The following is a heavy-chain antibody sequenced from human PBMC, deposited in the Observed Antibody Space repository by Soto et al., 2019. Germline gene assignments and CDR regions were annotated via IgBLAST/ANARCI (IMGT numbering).Heavy chain of an antibody. Sequence: SESLSLTCAVSGCSISSGGYSWSWIRQPTGKGLEWIGYMNHSGSTYYSPSLKSRVTISIDGSKNQFSLKLSSVTAADTAVYYCARLPDYWGQGILVTVSS. J-gene: IGHJ4*02. D-gene: IGHD2-2*01. CDR3: ARLPDY. V-gene: IGHV4-30-2*01. CDR1: GCSISSGGYS. CDR2: MNHSGST.